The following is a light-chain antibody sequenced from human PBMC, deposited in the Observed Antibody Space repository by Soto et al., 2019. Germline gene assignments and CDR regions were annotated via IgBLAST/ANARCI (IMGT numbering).Light chain of an antibody. J-gene: IGLJ1*01. CDR2: HVT. V-gene: IGLV2-14*03. CDR1: SSDIGHYDY. CDR3: CSLTTSHNYA. Sequence: QSVLTQPASVSGSPGQSITISCTGTSSDIGHYDYVSWYQQHPGKAPKLMIYHVTYRPSGVSNRYSGSKPGNSASLTISGLQADDEADYSCCSLTTSHNYAFGSGTKVTVL.